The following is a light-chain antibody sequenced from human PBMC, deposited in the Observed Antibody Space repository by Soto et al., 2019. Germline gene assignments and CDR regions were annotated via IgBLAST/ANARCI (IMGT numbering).Light chain of an antibody. V-gene: IGKV1-33*01. CDR1: QDVGNY. J-gene: IGKJ4*01. CDR2: DAS. Sequence: DIQMTQSPSSLSASVGDRVTITCQASQDVGNYLNWYQQKPGKAPRLLIYDASKLETGVSSRFIGSGSGTEFAFTISSLQPEDIATYYCQQFENLPLTFGGGTKVDIK. CDR3: QQFENLPLT.